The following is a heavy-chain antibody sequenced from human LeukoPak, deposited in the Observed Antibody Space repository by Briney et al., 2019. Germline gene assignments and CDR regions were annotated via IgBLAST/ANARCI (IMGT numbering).Heavy chain of an antibody. CDR1: GXSFSSYY. D-gene: IGHD3-9*01. CDR2: ISPSGST. J-gene: IGHJ5*02. Sequence: PSETLSLTCAVSGXSFSSYYYSWIPQPPGKGLECIGEISPSGSTNYKPSLKSRVTISIDTSKNQFSLNVSSVTAGDTAVYYCARFRNYDVLTGYYGPVWFDPWGQGTLVTVSS. CDR3: ARFRNYDVLTGYYGPVWFDP. V-gene: IGHV4-34*01.